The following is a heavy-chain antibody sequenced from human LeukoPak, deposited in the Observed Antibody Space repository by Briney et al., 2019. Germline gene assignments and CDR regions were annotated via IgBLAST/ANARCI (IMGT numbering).Heavy chain of an antibody. CDR2: VDGSGAYT. Sequence: GGSLRLSCAASGFTFNNYALSWVRQAPGKGLDWISGVDGSGAYTYYSDSVKGRFTISRDDSKNTLYLLMDSLRVEDTAVYFCTKGSAGGRPYYFDNWGQGTLVTVSS. J-gene: IGHJ4*02. CDR3: TKGSAGGRPYYFDN. CDR1: GFTFNNYA. D-gene: IGHD2-15*01. V-gene: IGHV3-23*01.